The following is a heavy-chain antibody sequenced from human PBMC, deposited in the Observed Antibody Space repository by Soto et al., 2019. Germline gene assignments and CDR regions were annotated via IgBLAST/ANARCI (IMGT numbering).Heavy chain of an antibody. CDR1: GFTFSSYG. Sequence: QVQLVESGGGVVQPGRSLRLSCAASGFTFSSYGMHWVRQAPGKGLEWVAVIWYDGSNKYYADSVKGRFTISRDNSKNTRYLPMNSLRAEDTAVDYCARDGGGEGELRWGQGTLVTVSS. V-gene: IGHV3-33*01. J-gene: IGHJ4*02. CDR3: ARDGGGEGELR. CDR2: IWYDGSNK. D-gene: IGHD1-26*01.